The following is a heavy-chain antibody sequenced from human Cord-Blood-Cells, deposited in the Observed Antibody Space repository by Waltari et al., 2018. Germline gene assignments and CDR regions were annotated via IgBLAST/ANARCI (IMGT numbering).Heavy chain of an antibody. D-gene: IGHD3-3*01. CDR1: GGSISSYY. J-gene: IGHJ4*02. CDR2: IDYSGST. Sequence: QVQLQESGPGLVKPSEALSLTCTVSGGSISSYYWSWIRQTPGKGLEWIGYIDYSGSTNYNPSLKSRVTISVDTSKNQFSLKLSSVTAADTAVYYCARHEGSYDFWSGYDYWGQGTLVTVSS. CDR3: ARHEGSYDFWSGYDY. V-gene: IGHV4-59*08.